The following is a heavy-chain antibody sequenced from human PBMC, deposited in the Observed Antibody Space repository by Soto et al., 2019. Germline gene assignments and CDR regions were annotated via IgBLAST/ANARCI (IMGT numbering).Heavy chain of an antibody. Sequence: EVQLLESGGGLVQPGGSLRLSCAASGFTFNSYAMSWVRQAPGKGLEWVSAISGSGGSTYYADSVKGRFTISRDNSKNTLYLQMNSLRAEDTAVYYCAKGRIAAPYPTDYWGQGTLVTVSS. D-gene: IGHD6-6*01. J-gene: IGHJ4*02. CDR2: ISGSGGST. CDR1: GFTFNSYA. V-gene: IGHV3-23*01. CDR3: AKGRIAAPYPTDY.